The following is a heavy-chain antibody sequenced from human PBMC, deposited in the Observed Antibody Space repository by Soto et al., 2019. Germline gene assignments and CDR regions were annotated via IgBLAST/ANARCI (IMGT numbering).Heavy chain of an antibody. Sequence: QVQLVQSGAEVKKPGASVKVSCKASGYTFTSYGISWVRQAPGQGLEWMGWISAYNGNTNYAQKLQGRVTITTDTSASRAYMALGSLRSDDTAVYYCAREKMGSFVVVVAATSPLEAFDIWGQGTMVTVSS. V-gene: IGHV1-18*01. J-gene: IGHJ3*02. CDR3: AREKMGSFVVVVAATSPLEAFDI. D-gene: IGHD2-15*01. CDR1: GYTFTSYG. CDR2: ISAYNGNT.